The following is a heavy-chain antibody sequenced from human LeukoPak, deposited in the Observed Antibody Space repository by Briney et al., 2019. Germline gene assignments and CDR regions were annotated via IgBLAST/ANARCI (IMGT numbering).Heavy chain of an antibody. CDR3: ARDMLAVPSNWFDP. V-gene: IGHV1-46*01. CDR2: INPSGGGT. CDR1: GYTFTSYY. Sequence: ASVKVTCKASGYTFTSYYIHWVRQAPGQGLEWMGVINPSGGGTSYAQKFQGRVTMTRDTSTSTVYMDLRSLRSEDTAVYFCARDMLAVPSNWFDPWGQGTLVTVSS. J-gene: IGHJ5*02. D-gene: IGHD2-8*01.